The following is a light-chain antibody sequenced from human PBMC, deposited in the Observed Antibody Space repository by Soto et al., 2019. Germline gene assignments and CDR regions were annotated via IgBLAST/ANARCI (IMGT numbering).Light chain of an antibody. CDR1: SSDVGGYKY. Sequence: QSALTQPASVSGSPGQSITISCTGTSSDVGGYKYVSWYQQHPGKAPKLMIYDVTNRPSGVSNRFSGSMSGNTASLTISGLQAEDEADYYCSSYTSTSTRVVFGGGTKVTVL. V-gene: IGLV2-14*01. J-gene: IGLJ2*01. CDR2: DVT. CDR3: SSYTSTSTRVV.